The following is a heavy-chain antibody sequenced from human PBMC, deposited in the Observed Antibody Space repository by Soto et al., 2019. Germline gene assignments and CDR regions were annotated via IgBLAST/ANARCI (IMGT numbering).Heavy chain of an antibody. CDR2: MNPNSGNT. J-gene: IGHJ6*02. CDR3: ARRVFWSGYSRVLDV. D-gene: IGHD3-3*01. CDR1: GYTFTIYD. V-gene: IGHV1-8*01. Sequence: ASVKVSCKASGYTFTIYDINWVLQSTGQGLEWMGWMNPNSGNTGYAQKFQGRVTMTRNTSISTAYMELSSLRSEDTAVYYCARRVFWSGYSRVLDVWGQGTTVTVSS.